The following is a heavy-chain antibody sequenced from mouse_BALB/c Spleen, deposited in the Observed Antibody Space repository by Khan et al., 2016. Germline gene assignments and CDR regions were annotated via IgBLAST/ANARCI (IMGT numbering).Heavy chain of an antibody. CDR2: INPYNDVT. D-gene: IGHD2-14*01. V-gene: IGHV1S136*01. Sequence: VQLQQSGPELVKPGASVKMSCKASGYTFTTYVMHWVKQKPGQGLEWIGYINPYNDVTKYNEKFKGKATLTSDKSSSTAYMDLSSLTSEDSAVYYGARWGYRYDFWFAYWGQGTLVTVSA. CDR3: ARWGYRYDFWFAY. CDR1: GYTFTTYV. J-gene: IGHJ3*01.